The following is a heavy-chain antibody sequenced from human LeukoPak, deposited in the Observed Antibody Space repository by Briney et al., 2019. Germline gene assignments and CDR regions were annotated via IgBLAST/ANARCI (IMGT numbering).Heavy chain of an antibody. CDR2: IKKDGSEK. CDR1: GFTFSSYA. J-gene: IGHJ4*02. CDR3: AKARAYYYDSSGYPFDY. Sequence: GGSLRLSCAASGFTFSSYAMHWVRQAPGKGLEWVANIKKDGSEKNYVDSVKGRFTISRDNAKNTLYLQMNSLRAEDTAVYYCAKARAYYYDSSGYPFDYWGQGTLVTVSS. V-gene: IGHV3-7*03. D-gene: IGHD3-22*01.